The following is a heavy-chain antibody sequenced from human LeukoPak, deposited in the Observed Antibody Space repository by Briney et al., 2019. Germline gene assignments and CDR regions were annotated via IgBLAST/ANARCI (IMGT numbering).Heavy chain of an antibody. V-gene: IGHV3-7*03. CDR2: IKQDGSEK. J-gene: IGHJ2*01. D-gene: IGHD3-3*01. CDR1: GFIFGDHA. CDR3: ARAEWSNWYFDL. Sequence: PGGSLRLSCTASGFIFGDHAMGWVRQAPGKGLEWVANIKQDGSEKYYVDSVKGRFTLSRDSAKNSLYLQMNSLRAEDTAVYYCARAEWSNWYFDLWGRGTLVTVSS.